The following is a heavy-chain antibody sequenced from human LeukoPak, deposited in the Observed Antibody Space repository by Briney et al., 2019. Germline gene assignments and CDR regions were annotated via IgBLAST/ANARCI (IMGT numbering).Heavy chain of an antibody. CDR1: GFTFSDYY. CDR2: ISSSGSTI. Sequence: GGSLRLSCAASGFTFSDYYMSWIRQAPGKGLEWVSYISSSGSTIYYADSVKGRFTISRDNAKNSPYLQMNSLRAEGTAVYYCARSPYYYDSSGYGVLDYWGQGTLVTVSS. CDR3: ARSPYYYDSSGYGVLDY. V-gene: IGHV3-11*01. D-gene: IGHD3-22*01. J-gene: IGHJ4*02.